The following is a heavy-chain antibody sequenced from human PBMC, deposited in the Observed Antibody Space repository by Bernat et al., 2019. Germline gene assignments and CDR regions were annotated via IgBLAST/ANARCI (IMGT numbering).Heavy chain of an antibody. CDR1: GFTFSSYA. V-gene: IGHV3-23*04. D-gene: IGHD3-9*01. CDR2: ISGSGGST. CDR3: AKVLDDDILTGTPTPFDY. Sequence: EVQLVESGGALVQPGGSLRLSCAASGFTFSSYAMSWVRQAPGKGLEWVSAISGSGGSTYYADSVKGRFTISRDNSKNTLYLQMNSLRAEDTAVYYCAKVLDDDILTGTPTPFDYWGQGTLVTVSS. J-gene: IGHJ4*02.